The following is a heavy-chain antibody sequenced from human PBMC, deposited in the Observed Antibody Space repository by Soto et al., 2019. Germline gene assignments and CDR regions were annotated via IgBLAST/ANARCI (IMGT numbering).Heavy chain of an antibody. J-gene: IGHJ4*02. Sequence: ASVKVSCKASGYTFTGYYMHWVRQAPGQGLEWMGWINPNSGGTNYAQKFQDWVTMTRDTSISTAYMELSRLRSDDTAVYYCARAEGGVGAWYSSSWRRVFDYWGQGTLVTVSP. D-gene: IGHD6-13*01. CDR3: ARAEGGVGAWYSSSWRRVFDY. V-gene: IGHV1-2*04. CDR2: INPNSGGT. CDR1: GYTFTGYY.